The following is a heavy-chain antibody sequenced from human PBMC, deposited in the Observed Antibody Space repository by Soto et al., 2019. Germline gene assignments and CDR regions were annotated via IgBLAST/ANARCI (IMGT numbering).Heavy chain of an antibody. J-gene: IGHJ5*02. CDR1: GASISGFY. CDR2: IYATGTT. Sequence: PSETLSLTCTVSGASISGFYWSWIRKSAGKGMEWIGRIYATGTTDYNPSLKSRVMMSVDTSKKQFSLKLRSVTAADTAVYYCVRDGTKTLRDWFDPWGQGISVTVSS. V-gene: IGHV4-4*07. D-gene: IGHD1-1*01. CDR3: VRDGTKTLRDWFDP.